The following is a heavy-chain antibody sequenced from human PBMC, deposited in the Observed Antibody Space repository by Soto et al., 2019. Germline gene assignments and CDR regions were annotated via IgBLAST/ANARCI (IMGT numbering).Heavy chain of an antibody. D-gene: IGHD2-15*01. CDR2: IYPGDSDT. CDR1: GYPFATHL. Sequence: GDSLKISCQCSGYPFATHLGALVRQLPGKGLEWMGIIYPGDSDTTYSPSFQGRVNISVDKSLNTAYLQWHSLKASDTAMYYCARPPEGYCSGGNCHFDYWGQGTLVTV. J-gene: IGHJ4*02. CDR3: ARPPEGYCSGGNCHFDY. V-gene: IGHV5-51*01.